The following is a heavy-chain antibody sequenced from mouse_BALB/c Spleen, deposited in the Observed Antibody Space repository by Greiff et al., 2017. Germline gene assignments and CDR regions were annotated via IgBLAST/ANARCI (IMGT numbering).Heavy chain of an antibody. V-gene: IGHV14-3*02. J-gene: IGHJ3*01. Sequence: EVQLQQSGAELVKPWASVKLSCTASGFNIKDTYMHWVKQRPEQGLEWIGRIDPANGNTKYDPKFQGKATITADTSSNTASLQLSSLTSEDTAVYYCARCTMVTTAWFAYWGQGTLVTVSA. CDR1: GFNIKDTY. CDR3: ARCTMVTTAWFAY. D-gene: IGHD2-2*01. CDR2: IDPANGNT.